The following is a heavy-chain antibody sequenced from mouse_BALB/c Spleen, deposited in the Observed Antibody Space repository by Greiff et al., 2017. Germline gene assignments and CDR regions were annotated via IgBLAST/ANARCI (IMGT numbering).Heavy chain of an antibody. CDR1: GFTFSSYA. D-gene: IGHD2-4*01. J-gene: IGHJ3*01. Sequence: EVKLMESGGGLVKPGGSLKLSCAASGFTFSSYAMSWVRQTPEKRLEWVASISSGGSTYYPDSVKGRFTISRDNARNILYLQMSSLRSEDTAMYYCARAYDYDFAWFAYWGQGTLVTVSA. V-gene: IGHV5-6-5*01. CDR3: ARAYDYDFAWFAY. CDR2: ISSGGST.